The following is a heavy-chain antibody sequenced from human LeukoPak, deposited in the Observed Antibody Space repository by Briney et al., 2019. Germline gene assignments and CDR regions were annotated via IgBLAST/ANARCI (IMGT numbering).Heavy chain of an antibody. V-gene: IGHV3-30-3*02. CDR1: GFTFGSYA. Sequence: GGSLRLSCAASGFTFGSYAMHWVRQAPGKGLEWVAVISYDGSNKYYADSVKGRFTISRDNSKNVLFLQMNSLRAEDTALYYCAKTGDQSYYYYMDVWGKGTTVTVSS. CDR2: ISYDGSNK. J-gene: IGHJ6*03. D-gene: IGHD3-10*01. CDR3: AKTGDQSYYYYMDV.